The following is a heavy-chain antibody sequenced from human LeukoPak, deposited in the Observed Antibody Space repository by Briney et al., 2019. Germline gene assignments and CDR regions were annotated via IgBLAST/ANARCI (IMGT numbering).Heavy chain of an antibody. J-gene: IGHJ3*01. Sequence: SVKVSCKASVATFTSHAFTWVRQAPGQGLEWMAGIIPIYGSASYAQKFQGRVTMTSDESTRTVYMELSSLRSEDTAVYYCAGFFYDNSHDAFDLWGQGTMVTVSS. V-gene: IGHV1-69*01. CDR3: AGFFYDNSHDAFDL. D-gene: IGHD3-22*01. CDR1: VATFTSHA. CDR2: IIPIYGSA.